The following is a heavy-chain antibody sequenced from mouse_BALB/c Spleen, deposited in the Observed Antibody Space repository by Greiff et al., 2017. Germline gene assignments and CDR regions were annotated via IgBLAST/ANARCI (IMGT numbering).Heavy chain of an antibody. CDR2: ISYDGSN. Sequence: EVQLQQSGPGLVKPSQSLSLTCSVTGYSITSGYYWNWIRQFPGNKLEWMGYISYDGSNNYNPSLKNRISITRDTSKNQFFLKLNSVTTEDTATYYCARAPRYAMDYWGQGTSVTVSS. V-gene: IGHV3-6*02. CDR1: GYSITSGYY. J-gene: IGHJ4*01. CDR3: ARAPRYAMDY. D-gene: IGHD3-1*01.